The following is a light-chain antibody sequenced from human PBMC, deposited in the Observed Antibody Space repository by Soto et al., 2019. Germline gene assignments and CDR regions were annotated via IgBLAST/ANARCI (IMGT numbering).Light chain of an antibody. Sequence: DIQMTQSPSTLSASVGDRVTITCRASQSISSWLAWYQQKPGKAPKLLNYKASSLGSGGPSRFSGSGSGTDFTLTNRSLRRDDFAPYYCQQYNSYSRTFRQGTKEQIQ. V-gene: IGKV1-5*03. CDR3: QQYNSYSRT. J-gene: IGKJ1*01. CDR2: KAS. CDR1: QSISSW.